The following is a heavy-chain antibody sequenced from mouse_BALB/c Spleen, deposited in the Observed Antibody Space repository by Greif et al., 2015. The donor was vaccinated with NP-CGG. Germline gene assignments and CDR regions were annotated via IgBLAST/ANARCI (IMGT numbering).Heavy chain of an antibody. J-gene: IGHJ2*01. CDR3: ARRITTVVAPLDY. V-gene: IGHV1-14*01. Sequence: VQLKDSGPELVKPGASVKMSCKASGYTFTSYVMHWVKQKPGQGLEWIGYINPYNDGTKYNEKSKGKATLTSDKSSSTAYMELSSLTSEDSAVYYCARRITTVVAPLDYWGQGTTLTVSS. D-gene: IGHD1-1*01. CDR1: GYTFTSYV. CDR2: INPYNDGT.